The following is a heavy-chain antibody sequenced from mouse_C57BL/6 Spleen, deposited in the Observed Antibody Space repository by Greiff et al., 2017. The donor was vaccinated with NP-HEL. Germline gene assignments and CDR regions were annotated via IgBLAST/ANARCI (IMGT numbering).Heavy chain of an antibody. CDR2: IYWDDDK. CDR1: GFSLSTSGMG. Sequence: QVTLKESGPGILQSSQTLSLTCSFSGFSLSTSGMGVSWIRQPSGKGLEGLSHIYWDDDKRNNPSQKSRLTISKDTSSNQVFLKITSVDPADTATYYCARSGRGTFLDYWGQGTTLTVSS. V-gene: IGHV8-12*01. CDR3: ARSGRGTFLDY. D-gene: IGHD3-3*01. J-gene: IGHJ2*01.